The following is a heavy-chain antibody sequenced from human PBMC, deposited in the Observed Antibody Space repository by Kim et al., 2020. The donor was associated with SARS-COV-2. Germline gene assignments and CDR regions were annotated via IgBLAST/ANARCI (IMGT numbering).Heavy chain of an antibody. CDR2: ISSSGSYT. CDR1: GFTYSDSY. J-gene: IGHJ4*02. Sequence: GGSLRLSCAASGFTYSDSYMSWIRQAPGKGLEWVSYISSSGSYTNYADSVKGRFTISRDNAKNSLYLQMNSLRAEDTAVYYCARDREGAASFDYWGQGT. V-gene: IGHV3-11*06. D-gene: IGHD6-25*01. CDR3: ARDREGAASFDY.